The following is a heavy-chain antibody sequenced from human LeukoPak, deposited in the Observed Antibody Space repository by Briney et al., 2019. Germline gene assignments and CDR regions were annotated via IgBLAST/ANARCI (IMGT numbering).Heavy chain of an antibody. CDR2: IYYSGST. D-gene: IGHD5-18*01. CDR3: ARRPSYLKNWFDP. J-gene: IGHJ5*02. Sequence: SSETLSLTCTVSGGSISSSSYYWGWIRQPPGKGLEWIGSIYYSGSTYYNPSLKSRVTISVDMSKNQFSLKLSSVTAADTAVYYCARRPSYLKNWFDPWGQGTLVTVSS. V-gene: IGHV4-39*01. CDR1: GGSISSSSYY.